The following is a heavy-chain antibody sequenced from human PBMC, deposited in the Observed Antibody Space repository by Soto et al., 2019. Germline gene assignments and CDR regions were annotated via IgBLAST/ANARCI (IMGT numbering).Heavy chain of an antibody. CDR1: GGSISSGDYY. D-gene: IGHD4-17*01. J-gene: IGHJ6*02. Sequence: PSETLSLTCTVSGGSISSGDYYWSWIRQPPGKGLEWIGYIYYSGSTYYNPSLKSRVTISVDTSKNQFSLKLSSVTAADTAVYYCARVPFYGDYGMDVWGQGTTVTVSS. CDR2: IYYSGST. CDR3: ARVPFYGDYGMDV. V-gene: IGHV4-30-4*01.